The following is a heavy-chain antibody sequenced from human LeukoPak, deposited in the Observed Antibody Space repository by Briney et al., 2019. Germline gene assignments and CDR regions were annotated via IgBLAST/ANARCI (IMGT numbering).Heavy chain of an antibody. V-gene: IGHV1-3*01. J-gene: IGHJ5*02. CDR3: ATAYSSSSGYWFDP. CDR2: INAGNGNT. CDR1: GYTFTTYA. Sequence: ASVKVSCKASGYTFTTYAMHWVRQAPGQRLEWMGWINAGNGNTKYSQKFQARVTMTEDTSTDTAYMELSSLRSEDTAVYYCATAYSSSSGYWFDPWGQGTLVTVSS. D-gene: IGHD6-6*01.